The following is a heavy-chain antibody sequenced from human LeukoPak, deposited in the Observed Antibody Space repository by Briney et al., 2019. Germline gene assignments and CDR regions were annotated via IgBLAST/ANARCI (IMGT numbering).Heavy chain of an antibody. Sequence: SVKVSCKAAGGTISNYVISWVRQAPGQGLEWMGGIIPIFTTANYAQKFQGRVTITADESTSTAYMELRSLRSDDTAVYYCARVIKWLPPDYWGQGTLVTVSS. CDR3: ARVIKWLPPDY. CDR1: GGTISNYV. CDR2: IIPIFTTA. V-gene: IGHV1-69*13. J-gene: IGHJ4*02. D-gene: IGHD6-19*01.